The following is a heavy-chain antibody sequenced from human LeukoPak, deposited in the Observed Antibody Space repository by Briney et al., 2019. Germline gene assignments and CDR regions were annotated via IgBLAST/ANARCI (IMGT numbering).Heavy chain of an antibody. V-gene: IGHV4-34*01. J-gene: IGHJ3*02. Sequence: SETLSLTCAVYGGSFSGYYWSWIRQPPGKGLEWIGEINHSGSTNYNPSLKSRVTISVDTSKNQFSLKLSSVTAADTAVYYCASWLAGSDAFDIWGQGTMVTVSS. CDR1: GGSFSGYY. D-gene: IGHD3-22*01. CDR2: INHSGST. CDR3: ASWLAGSDAFDI.